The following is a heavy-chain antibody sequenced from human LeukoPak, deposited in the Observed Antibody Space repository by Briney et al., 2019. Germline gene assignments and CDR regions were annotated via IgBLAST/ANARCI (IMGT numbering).Heavy chain of an antibody. J-gene: IGHJ3*02. Sequence: PGGSLRLSCAASGFTFDDYAMHWVRQAPGKGLEWVSLISWDGGRIDYADSVKGRFTISRDNSKNTLYLQMNSLRAEDTAVYYCAKDRVALGVWGSYRYPDAFDIWGQGTMVTVSS. V-gene: IGHV3-43D*03. CDR2: ISWDGGRI. CDR3: AKDRVALGVWGSYRYPDAFDI. CDR1: GFTFDDYA. D-gene: IGHD3-16*02.